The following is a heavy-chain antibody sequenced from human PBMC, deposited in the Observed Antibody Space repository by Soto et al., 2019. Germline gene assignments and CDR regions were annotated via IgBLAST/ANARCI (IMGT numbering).Heavy chain of an antibody. V-gene: IGHV1-58*01. CDR2: IVVGSGNT. Sequence: SVKVSCKASGFTFTSSAVQWVRQARGQSLGWIGWIVVGSGNTNYAQKFQERVTITRDMSTSTAYMELSSLRSEDTAVYYCAADQGCSSTSCYTHYYYGMDVWGQGTTVTVSS. J-gene: IGHJ6*02. CDR3: AADQGCSSTSCYTHYYYGMDV. CDR1: GFTFTSSA. D-gene: IGHD2-2*02.